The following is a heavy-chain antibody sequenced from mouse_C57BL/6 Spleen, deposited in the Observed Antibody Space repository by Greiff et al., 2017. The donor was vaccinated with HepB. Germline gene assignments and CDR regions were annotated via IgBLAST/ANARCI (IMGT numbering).Heavy chain of an antibody. CDR3: TGAYLLLRRMDY. D-gene: IGHD1-1*01. V-gene: IGHV14-4*01. CDR1: GFNIKDDY. CDR2: IDPENGDT. Sequence: EVQLQQSGAELVRPGASVKLSCTASGFNIKDDYMHWVKQRPEQGLEWIGWIDPENGDTEYASKFQGKATITADTSSNTAYLQLSSLTSEDTAVYYLTGAYLLLRRMDYWGQGTSVTVSS. J-gene: IGHJ4*01.